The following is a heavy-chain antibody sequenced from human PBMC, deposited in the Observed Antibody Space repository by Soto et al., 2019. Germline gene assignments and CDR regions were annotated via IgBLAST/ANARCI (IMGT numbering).Heavy chain of an antibody. CDR2: IYPSGST. D-gene: IGHD5-12*01. Sequence: SETLSLTCTVSGGSISGHAWIWVRQPAGRGLEWIGHIYPSGSTSYNPSLRSRVTMPLDTSNNQIFLNLASVTAADTAVFYCVRGRSYSVYDFWGPGTLVTVSS. CDR3: VRGRSYSVYDF. J-gene: IGHJ4*02. CDR1: GGSISGHA. V-gene: IGHV4-4*07.